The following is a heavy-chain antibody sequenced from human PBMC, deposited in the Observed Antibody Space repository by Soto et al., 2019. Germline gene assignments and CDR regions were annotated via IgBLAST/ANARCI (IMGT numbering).Heavy chain of an antibody. V-gene: IGHV3-15*07. CDR3: TPLLLDRVVTDDY. Sequence: SVSNAWMNWVRQAPGKGLEWVGRIKSKTDGGTTDYAAPVKGRFTISRDDSKNTLYLQMNSLKTEDTAVYYCTPLLLDRVVTDDYWGQGTLVTVSS. CDR2: IKSKTDGGTT. J-gene: IGHJ4*02. CDR1: SVSNAW. D-gene: IGHD2-21*02.